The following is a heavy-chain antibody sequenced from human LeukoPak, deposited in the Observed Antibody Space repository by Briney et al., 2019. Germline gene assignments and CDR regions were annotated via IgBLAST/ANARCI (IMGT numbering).Heavy chain of an antibody. Sequence: ASVKVSCKASGYTFTAYYMHWARQAPGQGLEWMGVINPTGGDISYAQKFQGRVTMTRDTSTSTFYMELNSLRSEDTAVYYCSRVVLTGYIPYDYWGQGTLVTVSS. CDR2: INPTGGDI. J-gene: IGHJ4*02. V-gene: IGHV1-46*01. CDR1: GYTFTAYY. D-gene: IGHD3-9*01. CDR3: SRVVLTGYIPYDY.